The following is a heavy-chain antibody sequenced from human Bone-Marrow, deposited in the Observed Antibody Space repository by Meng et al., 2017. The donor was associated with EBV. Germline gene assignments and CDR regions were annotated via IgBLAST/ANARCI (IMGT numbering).Heavy chain of an antibody. Sequence: EGQVVQSGGSVIRLGGSLILGFAACEFTASRNYMRGWRRAQWKGLCEDSRINPDVSIINYGDTVEGRFTMCRDNAKNTVALQMNNLRHDDTAVYYCAKDCFGDKDSWGQGTLVTVSS. CDR1: EFTASRNY. V-gene: IGHV3-74*01. CDR2: INPDVSII. CDR3: AKDCFGDKDS. J-gene: IGHJ4*02. D-gene: IGHD2-21*01.